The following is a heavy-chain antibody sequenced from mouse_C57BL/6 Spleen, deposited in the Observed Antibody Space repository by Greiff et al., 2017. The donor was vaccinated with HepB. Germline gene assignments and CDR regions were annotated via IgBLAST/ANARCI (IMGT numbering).Heavy chain of an antibody. Sequence: VKLMESGPELVKPGASVKISCKASGYAFSSSWMNWVKQRPGKGLEWIGRIYPGDGDTNYNGKFKGKATLTADKSSSTAYMQLSSLTSEDSAVYFCASERLRRFAYWGQGTLVTVSA. CDR1: GYAFSSSW. D-gene: IGHD2-4*01. CDR2: IYPGDGDT. CDR3: ASERLRRFAY. J-gene: IGHJ3*01. V-gene: IGHV1-82*01.